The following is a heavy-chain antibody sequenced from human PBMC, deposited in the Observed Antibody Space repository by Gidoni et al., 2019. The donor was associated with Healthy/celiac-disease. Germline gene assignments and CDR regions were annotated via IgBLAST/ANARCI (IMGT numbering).Heavy chain of an antibody. D-gene: IGHD2-15*01. CDR3: AKDLRGYCSGGSCYSPAS. Sequence: EVQLVESGGGLVQPGRSLRLSCAASGFTFDDYAMHWVRQAPGKGLEWVSGISWNSGSIGYADSVKGRFTISRDNAKNTLYLQMNSLRAEDTALYYCAKDLRGYCSGGSCYSPASWGQGTMVTVSS. V-gene: IGHV3-9*01. CDR1: GFTFDDYA. J-gene: IGHJ3*01. CDR2: ISWNSGSI.